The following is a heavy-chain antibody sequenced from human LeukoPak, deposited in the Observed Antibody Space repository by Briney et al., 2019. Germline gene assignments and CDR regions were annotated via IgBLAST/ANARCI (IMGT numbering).Heavy chain of an antibody. D-gene: IGHD1-26*01. CDR2: ISYDGSNK. V-gene: IGHV3-30*18. Sequence: GGSLRLSCAASGFTFSNYGMHWVRQAPGKGLEWVAVISYDGSNKYYADSVKGRLTISRDNSKNTLYLQMNSLRAEDTAVYYCAKDKYSGSYGPLDYWGQGTLVTVSS. CDR3: AKDKYSGSYGPLDY. CDR1: GFTFSNYG. J-gene: IGHJ4*02.